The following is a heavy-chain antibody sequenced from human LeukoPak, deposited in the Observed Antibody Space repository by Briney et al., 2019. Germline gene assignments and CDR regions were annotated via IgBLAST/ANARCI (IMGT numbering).Heavy chain of an antibody. CDR2: IYHSGST. V-gene: IGHV4-30-2*01. CDR3: ARSVDGVLNDY. J-gene: IGHJ4*02. D-gene: IGHD5-12*01. CDR1: GGSISSGGYS. Sequence: SETLPLICAVSGGSISSGGYSWSWIRQPPGKGLEWIGYIYHSGSTYYNPSLKSRVTISVDRSKNQFSLKLSSVTAADTAVYYCARSVDGVLNDYWGQGTLVTVSS.